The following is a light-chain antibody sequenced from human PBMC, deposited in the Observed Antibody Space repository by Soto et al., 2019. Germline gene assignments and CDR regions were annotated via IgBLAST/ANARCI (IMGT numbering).Light chain of an antibody. CDR2: KSS. CDR1: QPIITY. J-gene: IGKJ1*01. CDR3: QHYNSYSEA. V-gene: IGKV1-5*03. Sequence: DIQLTQSPSSLSASVGDRVTITFRASQPIITYLNWYQHKARKAPKLLIYKSSTLKSGVPSRFSGSGSGTEFTITISSLQPDDFATYYCQHYNSYSEAFAQGTKVDI.